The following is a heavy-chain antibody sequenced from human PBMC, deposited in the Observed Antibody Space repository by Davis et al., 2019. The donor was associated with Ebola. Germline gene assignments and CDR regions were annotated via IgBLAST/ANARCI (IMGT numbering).Heavy chain of an antibody. Sequence: SVKVSCKASGYTFTSYDINWVRQATGQGLEWMGRIIPILGIANYAQKFQGRVTITADKSTSTVYMELSSLRSEDTAVYYCAKPPTVTREYYYYGMDVWGQGTTVTVSS. CDR1: GYTFTSYD. D-gene: IGHD4-17*01. CDR3: AKPPTVTREYYYYGMDV. CDR2: IIPILGIA. J-gene: IGHJ6*02. V-gene: IGHV1-69*04.